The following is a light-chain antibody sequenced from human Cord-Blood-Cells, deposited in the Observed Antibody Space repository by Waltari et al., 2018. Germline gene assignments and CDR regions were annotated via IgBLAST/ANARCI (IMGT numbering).Light chain of an antibody. J-gene: IGLJ3*02. CDR1: SSDVGGYNY. CDR2: DVS. CDR3: SSYTSSSTLV. Sequence: QSALTQPASVSGSPGQSLPISCTGTSSDVGGYNYVSWYQQHPGNAPKLMIYDVSNRPSGVSNRFSGSKSGNTASLTISGLQAEDEADYYCSSYTSSSTLVFGGGTKLTVL. V-gene: IGLV2-14*03.